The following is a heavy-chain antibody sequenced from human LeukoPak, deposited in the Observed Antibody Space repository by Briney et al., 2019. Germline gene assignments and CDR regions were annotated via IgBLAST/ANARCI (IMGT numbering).Heavy chain of an antibody. D-gene: IGHD3-22*01. J-gene: IGHJ4*02. CDR3: ARVTGYMIEDYFDY. CDR2: IHYSGSA. Sequence: SETLSLTCTVSGGPIRTYQWSWIRQPPGKGLEWIGNIHYSGSANYNPSLKSRVIISVETSKNQFSLKLRSVTAADTAVYYCARVTGYMIEDYFDYWGQGTLVTVSS. CDR1: GGPIRTYQ. V-gene: IGHV4-59*01.